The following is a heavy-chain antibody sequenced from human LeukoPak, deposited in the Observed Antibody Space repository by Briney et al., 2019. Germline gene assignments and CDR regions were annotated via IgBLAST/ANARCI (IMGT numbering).Heavy chain of an antibody. Sequence: GESLKISCKGSGYSLSNYWIGRVRQMPGKGLEWMGIIYPGDSDTRYSPSFQGQVTISVDESINTAYLQWSSLEASDTAMYYCARQYGRPFDYWGQGTLVTVSS. CDR3: ARQYGRPFDY. CDR1: GYSLSNYW. J-gene: IGHJ4*02. V-gene: IGHV5-51*01. D-gene: IGHD4-17*01. CDR2: IYPGDSDT.